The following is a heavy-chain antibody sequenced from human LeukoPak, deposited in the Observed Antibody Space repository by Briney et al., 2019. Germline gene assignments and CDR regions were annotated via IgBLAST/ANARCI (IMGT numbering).Heavy chain of an antibody. D-gene: IGHD1-20*01. Sequence: SETLSLTCTVSGASISNYYWSWIRQPPGKGLEWIGYIYYSGSTNYNPSLKSRVTISVDTSKSQFSLKLTSVTAADTAVYYCARDNSYNWNYNYYYGMDVWGQGTTGTVSS. CDR2: IYYSGST. J-gene: IGHJ6*02. V-gene: IGHV4-59*01. CDR1: GASISNYY. CDR3: ARDNSYNWNYNYYYGMDV.